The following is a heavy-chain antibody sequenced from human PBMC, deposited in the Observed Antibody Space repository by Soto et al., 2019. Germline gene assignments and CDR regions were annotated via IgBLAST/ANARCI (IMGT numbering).Heavy chain of an antibody. V-gene: IGHV4-39*01. CDR2: IYCSGGT. D-gene: IGHD3-16*01. CDR1: GGTIISRSYH. Sequence: SLMKSLPRTVAGGTIISRSYHRSWNRKPPGKGLEWLGRIYCSGGTCYNPSLKSRGTISVDTSKHQFSLKLSSVTAADTAVFYCARHSSVGMGGLDPWGQGTLVTVSS. CDR3: ARHSSVGMGGLDP. J-gene: IGHJ5*02.